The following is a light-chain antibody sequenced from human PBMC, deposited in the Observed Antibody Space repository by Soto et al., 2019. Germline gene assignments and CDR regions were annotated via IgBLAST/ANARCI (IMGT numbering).Light chain of an antibody. CDR1: QSISSN. V-gene: IGKV3-15*01. CDR3: QRYGSSPLIT. Sequence: EIVMTQSPATLSVSPGERVTLSCRASQSISSNLAWYQQKPGQAPRLLIYAASTRATGFPARFSGSGSGTEFTLTISRLEPEDFAVYFCQRYGSSPLITFGQGTRLEIK. J-gene: IGKJ5*01. CDR2: AAS.